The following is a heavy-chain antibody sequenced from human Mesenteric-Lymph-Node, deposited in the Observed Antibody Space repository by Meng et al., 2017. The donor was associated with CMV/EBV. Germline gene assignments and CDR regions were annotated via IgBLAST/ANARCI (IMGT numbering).Heavy chain of an antibody. Sequence: SETLSLTCTVSGVSISSYYWSWIRQPPGKGLECIAYMYNSGSSNYNPSLESRVTIPVDRSKNQFSLRLSSVTAADTAVYYCARVGRRDPPIQYYYYAKDVWGQGTTVTVSS. CDR3: ARVGRRDPPIQYYYYAKDV. CDR2: MYNSGSS. CDR1: GVSISSYY. J-gene: IGHJ6*02. V-gene: IGHV4-59*01.